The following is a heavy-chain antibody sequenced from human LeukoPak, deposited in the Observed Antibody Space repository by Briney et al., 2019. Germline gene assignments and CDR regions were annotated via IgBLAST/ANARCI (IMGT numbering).Heavy chain of an antibody. Sequence: KPSETLSLTCAVYGGSFSGYYWSWIRQPPGKGLEWIGEINHSGSTNYNPSLKSRVTISVDTSKNQFSLKLSSVTAADTAVYYCARGRGSTWAVAGTGAYDYWGQGTLVTASS. CDR2: INHSGST. J-gene: IGHJ4*02. CDR1: GGSFSGYY. V-gene: IGHV4-34*01. CDR3: ARGRGSTWAVAGTGAYDY. D-gene: IGHD6-19*01.